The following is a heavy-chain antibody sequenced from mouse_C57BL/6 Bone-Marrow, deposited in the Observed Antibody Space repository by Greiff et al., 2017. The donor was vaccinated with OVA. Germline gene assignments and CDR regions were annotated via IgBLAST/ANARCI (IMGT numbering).Heavy chain of an antibody. Sequence: QVQLQQSGPGLVQPSQRLSITCTVSGFSLTSYGVHWVRQPPGKGLEWLGVIWSGGSTDYNAAFISRLSISKDNSKSQVFFKMNSLQADDTAIYYCAKNGLFITTVVANFDVWGTGTTVTVSS. CDR2: IWSGGST. CDR3: AKNGLFITTVVANFDV. D-gene: IGHD1-1*01. J-gene: IGHJ1*03. CDR1: GFSLTSYG. V-gene: IGHV2-4*01.